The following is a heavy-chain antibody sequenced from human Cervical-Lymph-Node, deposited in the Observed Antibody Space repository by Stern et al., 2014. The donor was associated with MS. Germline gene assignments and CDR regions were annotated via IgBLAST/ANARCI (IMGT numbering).Heavy chain of an antibody. CDR1: GGSISSYY. D-gene: IGHD3-10*01. CDR3: ARDRSEFDY. Sequence: VQLQESGPGLVKPSETLSLTCTVSGGSISSYYWSWIRQPPGKGLEWIGYIYYSGSTNYNPSLKSRVTISVDTSKNQFSLKLSSVTAADTAVYYCARDRSEFDYWGQGTLVTVSS. CDR2: IYYSGST. J-gene: IGHJ4*02. V-gene: IGHV4-59*01.